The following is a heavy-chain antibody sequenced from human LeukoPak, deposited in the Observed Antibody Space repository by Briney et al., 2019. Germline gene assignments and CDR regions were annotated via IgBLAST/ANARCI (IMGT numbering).Heavy chain of an antibody. J-gene: IGHJ6*02. CDR3: ARDQVWDYDFWSGYLQAYYYYGMDV. D-gene: IGHD3-3*01. Sequence: ASVKVSCKASGYTFTSYAMNWVRQAPGQGLEWMGWINTNTGNPTYAQGFTGRFVFSLDTSVSTAYLQIGSLKAEDTAVYYCARDQVWDYDFWSGYLQAYYYYGMDVWGQGTTVTVSS. CDR1: GYTFTSYA. V-gene: IGHV7-4-1*01. CDR2: INTNTGNP.